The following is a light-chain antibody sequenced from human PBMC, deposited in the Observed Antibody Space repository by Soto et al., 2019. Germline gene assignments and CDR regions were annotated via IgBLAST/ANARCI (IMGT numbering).Light chain of an antibody. J-gene: IGKJ1*01. V-gene: IGKV1-39*01. Sequence: DIQMTQSPSSLSASVGDRVTITCRSSQSIRSYLNWYQQKLGRAPKLLIYTESNLQTGVPSRFSGSGSGTDFTLTISSLQPEDFATYYCQQSYSSPQTFGQGTKVEIK. CDR2: TES. CDR3: QQSYSSPQT. CDR1: QSIRSY.